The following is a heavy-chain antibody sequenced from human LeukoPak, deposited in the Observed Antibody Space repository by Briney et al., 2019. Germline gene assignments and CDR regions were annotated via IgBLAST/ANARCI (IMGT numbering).Heavy chain of an antibody. V-gene: IGHV4-59*08. CDR2: IHYSGST. CDR1: GGSLSSYF. D-gene: IGHD3-16*01. Sequence: SETLSLTCTVSGGSLSSYFWSWIRQPPGKGLEWIAYIHYSGSTNYNPSLKSRVTISVDTSKNQFSLKLSSVTAADTAVYYCARHLGLYSPFDYWGQGTLVTVSS. J-gene: IGHJ4*02. CDR3: ARHLGLYSPFDY.